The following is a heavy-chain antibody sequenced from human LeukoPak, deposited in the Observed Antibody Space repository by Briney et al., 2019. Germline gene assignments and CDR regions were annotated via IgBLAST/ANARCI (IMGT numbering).Heavy chain of an antibody. Sequence: GGSLRLSCAASGFTFSSYSMNWVRQAPGKGLEWVSSISSSSSYIYYADSVKGRFTISRDNAKNSLYLQMNSLRAEDTAVYYCAREPRGYSGYDPYYFAYWGQGTLVTVSS. CDR3: AREPRGYSGYDPYYFAY. J-gene: IGHJ4*02. D-gene: IGHD5-12*01. V-gene: IGHV3-21*01. CDR2: ISSSSSYI. CDR1: GFTFSSYS.